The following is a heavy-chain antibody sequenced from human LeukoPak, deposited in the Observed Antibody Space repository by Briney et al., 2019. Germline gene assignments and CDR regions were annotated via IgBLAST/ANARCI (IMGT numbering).Heavy chain of an antibody. D-gene: IGHD3-10*01. V-gene: IGHV4-59*08. CDR1: GGSISSYY. CDR3: ARGITMVRGVIAWAYDY. Sequence: SETLSLTCTVSGGSISSYYWSWIRQPPGKGLEWIGYIYYSGSTNYNPSLKSRVTISVDTSKNQFSLKLSSVTAADTAVYYCARGITMVRGVIAWAYDYWGQGTLVTVSS. J-gene: IGHJ4*02. CDR2: IYYSGST.